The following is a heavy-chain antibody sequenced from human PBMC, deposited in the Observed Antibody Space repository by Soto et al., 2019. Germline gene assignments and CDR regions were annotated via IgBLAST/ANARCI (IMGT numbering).Heavy chain of an antibody. CDR3: ARSLSIVVVPAAIGSWFDP. Sequence: ASVKVSCKASGYTFTSYGISWVRQAPGQGLEWMGWISAYNGNTNYAQKLQGRGTMTTDTSTSTAYMELRSLRSDDTAVYYCARSLSIVVVPAAIGSWFDPWGQGTLVTVSS. J-gene: IGHJ5*02. CDR2: ISAYNGNT. D-gene: IGHD2-2*02. CDR1: GYTFTSYG. V-gene: IGHV1-18*01.